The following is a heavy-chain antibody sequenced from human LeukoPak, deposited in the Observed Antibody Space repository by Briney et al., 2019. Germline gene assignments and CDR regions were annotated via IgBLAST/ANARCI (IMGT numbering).Heavy chain of an antibody. CDR1: GGSISSYY. Sequence: PETLSLTCTVSGGSISSYYWSWIRQPAGKGLEWIGRIYTSGSTNYNPSLKSRVTMSVDTSKNQFSLKLSSVTAADTAVYYCARWGEYSNYFDYWGQGTLVTVSS. J-gene: IGHJ4*02. D-gene: IGHD3-16*01. CDR2: IYTSGST. CDR3: ARWGEYSNYFDY. V-gene: IGHV4-4*07.